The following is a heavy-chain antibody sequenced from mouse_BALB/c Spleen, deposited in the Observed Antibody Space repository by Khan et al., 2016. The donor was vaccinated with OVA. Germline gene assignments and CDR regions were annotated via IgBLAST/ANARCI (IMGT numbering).Heavy chain of an antibody. Sequence: QIQLVQSGPELKKPGETAKIPCKASGHTFTNFGMNWVKQAPGKGLKWMGWINTYTGEPTYADDFNGRFAFSLEASASTAYLQINILTNEDTATYFCSRPPYFSYAMDYWGQGPSVTVSS. CDR3: SRPPYFSYAMDY. CDR2: INTYTGEP. CDR1: GHTFTNFG. V-gene: IGHV9-3-1*01. J-gene: IGHJ4*01.